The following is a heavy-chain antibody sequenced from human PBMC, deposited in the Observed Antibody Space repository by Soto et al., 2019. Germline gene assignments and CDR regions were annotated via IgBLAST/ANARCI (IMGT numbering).Heavy chain of an antibody. CDR1: GFTFSGYG. Sequence: QVQLVESGGGVVQPGRSLRLSCAASGFTFSGYGMHWVRQAPGEGLQWVAVLANDGSYQYYADSLKGRFTISRDNSKKKLYLQMDSLRPEDTAVYYRARSSGGRSWYAPDLWGKGTMVTVSP. CDR3: ARSSGGRSWYAPDL. J-gene: IGHJ4*02. CDR2: LANDGSYQ. D-gene: IGHD6-13*01. V-gene: IGHV3-30*03.